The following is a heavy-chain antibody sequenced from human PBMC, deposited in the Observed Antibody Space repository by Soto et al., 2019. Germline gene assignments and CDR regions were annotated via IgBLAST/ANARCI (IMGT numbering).Heavy chain of an antibody. CDR3: ARDPRYSSSWHENWFDP. D-gene: IGHD6-13*01. J-gene: IGHJ5*02. CDR1: GGSISSGDYY. CDR2: IYHSGST. Sequence: SETLSLTCTVSGGSISSGDYYWSWIRQPPGKGLEWIGYIYHSGSTYYADSVKGRFTISRDNSKNTLYLQMNSLRAEDTAVYYCARDPRYSSSWHENWFDPWGQGTLVTVSS. V-gene: IGHV4-30-4*01.